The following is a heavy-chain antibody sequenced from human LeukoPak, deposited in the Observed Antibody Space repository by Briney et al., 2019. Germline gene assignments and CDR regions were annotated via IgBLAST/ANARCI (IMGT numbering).Heavy chain of an antibody. Sequence: GESLQISCQGSGSSFTNYWISGVRQVPGRGLEWRGRIDPSDSYTNYSPSFQGHVTISADKSISTAYLQWSSLKDSDTAMYYCARQIAVPGTRDIYWGQGTLVTVSS. V-gene: IGHV5-10-1*01. D-gene: IGHD6-19*01. CDR2: IDPSDSYT. CDR1: GSSFTNYW. J-gene: IGHJ4*02. CDR3: ARQIAVPGTRDIY.